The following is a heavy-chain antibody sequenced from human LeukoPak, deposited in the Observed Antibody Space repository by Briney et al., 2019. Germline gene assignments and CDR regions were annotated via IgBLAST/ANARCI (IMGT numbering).Heavy chain of an antibody. CDR3: ARGSASYGPLYYYYYYMDV. J-gene: IGHJ6*03. D-gene: IGHD5-18*01. CDR2: INAGNGNT. CDR1: GYTFTTYA. V-gene: IGHV1-3*03. Sequence: ASVKVSCKASGYTFTTYAIHWVRQAPGQRLEWMGWINAGNGNTKYSQEFQGRVTITRDTSASTAYMELSSLRSEDTAVYYCARGSASYGPLYYYYYYMDVWGKGTTVTISS.